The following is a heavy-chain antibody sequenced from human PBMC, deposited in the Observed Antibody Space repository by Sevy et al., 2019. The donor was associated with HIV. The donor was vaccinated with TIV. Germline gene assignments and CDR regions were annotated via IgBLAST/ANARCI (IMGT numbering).Heavy chain of an antibody. J-gene: IGHJ4*02. CDR1: GFTFSSYA. CDR2: ISNDGSNK. CDR3: ARDSFQWLVPDY. V-gene: IGHV3-30-3*01. D-gene: IGHD6-19*01. Sequence: GGSLRLTCAASGFTFSSYAMHWVRQAPGKGLEWVAVISNDGSNKYYADSVKGRFTISRDNSKNTLYLQMNSLRAEDTAVYYCARDSFQWLVPDYWVQGTLVTVSS.